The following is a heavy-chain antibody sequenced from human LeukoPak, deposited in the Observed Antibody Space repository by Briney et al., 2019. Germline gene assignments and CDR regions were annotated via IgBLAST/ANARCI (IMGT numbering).Heavy chain of an antibody. CDR2: INPSGGST. V-gene: IGHV1-46*01. D-gene: IGHD3-3*01. CDR3: AREGSITIFGVVNYFDY. CDR1: GYTFTSYY. Sequence: ASVKVSCKSSGYTFTSYYMHWVRQAPGQGLEWVGIINPSGGSTSYAQKLQGRVTMTTDTSTSTAYTELRSLRSDDTAVYYCAREGSITIFGVVNYFDYWGQGTLVTVSS. J-gene: IGHJ4*02.